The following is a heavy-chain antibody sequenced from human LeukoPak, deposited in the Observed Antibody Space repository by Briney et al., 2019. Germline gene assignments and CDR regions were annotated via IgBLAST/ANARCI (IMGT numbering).Heavy chain of an antibody. CDR1: GGSFSGYY. CDR3: GRGGRIAAHRVKMKGNWFDP. D-gene: IGHD6-6*01. CDR2: INHSGST. J-gene: IGHJ5*02. Sequence: SETLSLTCAVYGGSFSGYYWSWIRQPPGKGLEWIGEINHSGSTNYNPSLKSRVTISVDTSKNQFSLKLSSVTAADTAVYYCGRGGRIAAHRVKMKGNWFDPWGQGTLVPVSS. V-gene: IGHV4-34*01.